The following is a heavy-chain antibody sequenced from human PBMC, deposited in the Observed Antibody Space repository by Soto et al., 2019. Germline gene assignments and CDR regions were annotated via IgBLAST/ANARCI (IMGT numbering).Heavy chain of an antibody. CDR3: AASILYCGMDV. V-gene: IGHV5-51*01. Sequence: GESLKISCKGSGYTFTNYWIGWVRQMPGKGLEWMGIIYPGDSDTKYNPSFQGQVTISADKSITTTYLRWTSLTASDTAIYYCAASILYCGMDVWGQGTTVTVSS. CDR1: GYTFTNYW. J-gene: IGHJ6*02. CDR2: IYPGDSDT.